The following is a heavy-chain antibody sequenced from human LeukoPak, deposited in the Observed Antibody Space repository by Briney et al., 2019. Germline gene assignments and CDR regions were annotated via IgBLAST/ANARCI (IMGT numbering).Heavy chain of an antibody. CDR3: AKAQSSSLIRFAFDI. D-gene: IGHD6-6*01. CDR2: INQDGSVT. V-gene: IGHV3-7*03. J-gene: IGHJ3*02. Sequence: GGSLRLSCVASGFTFSNKWMTWIRQTPGKGLEFLTNINQDGSVTNYADSVRGRFVTSRDNAKASLFLHMNSLRAEDMALYYCAKAQSSSLIRFAFDIWGQGTMVTVSS. CDR1: GFTFSNKW.